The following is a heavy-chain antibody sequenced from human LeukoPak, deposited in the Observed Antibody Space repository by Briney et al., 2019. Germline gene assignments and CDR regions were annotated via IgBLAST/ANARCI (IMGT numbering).Heavy chain of an antibody. J-gene: IGHJ4*02. CDR3: ARESGGWNYFDY. CDR1: GGSISNYY. Sequence: SETLSLTCTVSGGSISNYYWTWIRQPAGERLEWIGRIYTSGSTNYNPSLKSRVTMSVDSSKNQFSLKLTSVTAADTAVYFCARESGGWNYFDYWGQGTLVTVSS. CDR2: IYTSGST. V-gene: IGHV4-4*07. D-gene: IGHD6-19*01.